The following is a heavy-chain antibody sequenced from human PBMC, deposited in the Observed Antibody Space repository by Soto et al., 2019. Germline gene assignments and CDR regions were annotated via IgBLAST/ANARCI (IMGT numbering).Heavy chain of an antibody. J-gene: IGHJ4*02. V-gene: IGHV4-59*01. D-gene: IGHD3-10*01. CDR1: GGSISSYY. Sequence: PSETLSLTCTVSGGSISSYYWSWIRQPPGKGLEWIGYIYYSGSTNYNPSLKSRVTISVDTSKNQFSLKLSSVTAADTAVYYCARDRGSAGGQGTLVTVS. CDR2: IYYSGST. CDR3: ARDRGSA.